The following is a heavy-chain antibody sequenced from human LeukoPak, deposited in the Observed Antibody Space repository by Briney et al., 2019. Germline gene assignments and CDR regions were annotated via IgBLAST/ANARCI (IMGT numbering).Heavy chain of an antibody. CDR1: GYSSTSYW. V-gene: IGHV5-51*01. J-gene: IGHJ4*02. D-gene: IGHD3-10*01. CDR2: IYPGDSDT. CDR3: ARLSGSGSPYYFDY. Sequence: GESLKISCYGSGYSSTSYWIGWVRQMPGKGLEWMGIIYPGDSDTRYSPSFQGQVTISADKSITTAYLQWSSLKASDTAMYYCARLSGSGSPYYFDYWGQGTLVSVPS.